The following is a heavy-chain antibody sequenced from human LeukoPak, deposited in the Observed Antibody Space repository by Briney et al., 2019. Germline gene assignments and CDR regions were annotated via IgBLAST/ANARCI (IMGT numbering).Heavy chain of an antibody. J-gene: IGHJ4*02. D-gene: IGHD5-18*01. CDR1: GGTFSSYA. Sequence: ASVKVSCKASGGTFSSYAISWVRQAPGQGLEWMGGIIPIFGTANYAQKFQGRVTITADESTSTAYMELSSLRSEDTAVYYCATPVDTAMVTDGDFDYWGQGTLVTVSS. CDR2: IIPIFGTA. V-gene: IGHV1-69*01. CDR3: ATPVDTAMVTDGDFDY.